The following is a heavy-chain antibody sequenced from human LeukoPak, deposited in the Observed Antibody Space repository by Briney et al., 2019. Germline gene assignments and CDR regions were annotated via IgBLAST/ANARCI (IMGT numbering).Heavy chain of an antibody. Sequence: GRSLRLSCAASGFTFSSYAMHWVRQAPGKGLEWVAVISYDGSNKYYADSVKGRFTISRDSSKNTLYLQMNSLKAEDTAVYYCASYGSSWSYYFDYWGQGTLVTVSS. CDR3: ASYGSSWSYYFDY. D-gene: IGHD6-13*01. V-gene: IGHV3-30*04. J-gene: IGHJ4*02. CDR1: GFTFSSYA. CDR2: ISYDGSNK.